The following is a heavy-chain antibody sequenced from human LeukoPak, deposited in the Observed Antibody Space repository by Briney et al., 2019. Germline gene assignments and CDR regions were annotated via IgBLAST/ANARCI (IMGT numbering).Heavy chain of an antibody. V-gene: IGHV3-23*01. J-gene: IGHJ4*02. CDR2: ISGSGGST. CDR1: GFTFSSYA. Sequence: GGSLRLSCAATGFTFSSYAMSWVRQAPGKGLEWVSAISGSGGSTYYADSVKGRFTISRDNSKNTLYLQMNSLRAEDTAVYYCAKDLSHSGGDCYDYWGQGTLVTVSS. CDR3: AKDLSHSGGDCYDY. D-gene: IGHD2-21*02.